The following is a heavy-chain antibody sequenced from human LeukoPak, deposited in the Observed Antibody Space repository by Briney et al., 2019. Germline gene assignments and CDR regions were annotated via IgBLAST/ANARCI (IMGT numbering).Heavy chain of an antibody. CDR3: ARHKGTFEAGTGY. CDR2: IYYTGST. D-gene: IGHD6-19*01. V-gene: IGHV4-39*01. CDR1: GGSIITSSYY. J-gene: IGHJ4*02. Sequence: SETLSLTCTVSGGSIITSSYYWGWIRQPPGKGLEWIGSIYYTGSTYYNPSLKSRVTISVDTSKNQFSLKVTSVTAADTAVYYCARHKGTFEAGTGYWGQGTLVTVSS.